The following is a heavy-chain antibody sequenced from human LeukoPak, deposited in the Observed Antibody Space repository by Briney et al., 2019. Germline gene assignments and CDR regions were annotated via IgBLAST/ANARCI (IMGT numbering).Heavy chain of an antibody. CDR3: AKDSGSSSGYESWFDP. J-gene: IGHJ5*02. CDR2: ISWSSDNI. Sequence: GGSLRLSCAASRFTFRNYAMHWVRQAPGKGLEWVSGISWSSDNIDYADSVKGRFTISRDNAKNSLYLQMNSLRVEDTALYYCAKDSGSSSGYESWFDPWGQGTLVTVSS. D-gene: IGHD5-12*01. V-gene: IGHV3-9*01. CDR1: RFTFRNYA.